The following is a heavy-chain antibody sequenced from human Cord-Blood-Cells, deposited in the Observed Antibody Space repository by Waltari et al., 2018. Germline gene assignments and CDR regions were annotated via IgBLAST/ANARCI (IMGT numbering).Heavy chain of an antibody. CDR3: ARVGAFGWELLYYFDY. CDR2: LNHSGST. D-gene: IGHD1-26*01. V-gene: IGHV4-34*01. CDR1: GGSFSGYY. J-gene: IGHJ4*02. Sequence: QVQLQQGGAGLLQPSETLSLTCAVYGGSFSGYYWSWIRQPPGKGLEWIGDLNHSGSTNYNPSLKSRVTISVDTYKYQFSRRLSSVTAADTAVYYCARVGAFGWELLYYFDYWGQGTLVTVSS.